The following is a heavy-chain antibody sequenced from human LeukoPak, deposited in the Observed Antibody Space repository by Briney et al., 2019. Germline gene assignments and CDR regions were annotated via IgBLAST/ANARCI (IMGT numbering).Heavy chain of an antibody. CDR2: IIPIFGTA. V-gene: IGHV1-69*05. D-gene: IGHD3-3*01. CDR3: ASLGGHYDFWSGDGSVVDY. Sequence: SVKVSCKASGGTFSSYAISWVRQAPGQGLEWMGGIIPIFGTANYAQKFQGRVTITTDESTSTAYMELSSLRSEDTAVYYCASLGGHYDFWSGDGSVVDYWGQGTLVTVSS. J-gene: IGHJ4*02. CDR1: GGTFSSYA.